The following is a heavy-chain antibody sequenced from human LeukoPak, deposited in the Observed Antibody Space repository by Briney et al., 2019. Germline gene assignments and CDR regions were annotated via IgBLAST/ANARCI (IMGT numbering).Heavy chain of an antibody. J-gene: IGHJ4*02. CDR3: ARDPNYYDRSGPPDY. D-gene: IGHD3-22*01. CDR1: GYTFTGYY. Sequence: ASVKVSCKASGYTFTGYYMHWVRQAPGQGLEWMGWINPNSGGTHYAHKFQGRITMTRDTSISTAYIELSRLRSDDTAVYYCARDPNYYDRSGPPDYWGQGTLVTVSS. CDR2: INPNSGGT. V-gene: IGHV1-2*02.